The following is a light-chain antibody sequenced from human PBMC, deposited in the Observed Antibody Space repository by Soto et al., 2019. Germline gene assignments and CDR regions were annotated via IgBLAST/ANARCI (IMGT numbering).Light chain of an antibody. CDR1: QSVSSSY. J-gene: IGKJ1*01. Sequence: VVTPTPGALSLCPGERATLSWRASQSVSSSYLAWYQQKPGQAPRLLIYGASSRATGIPDRFSGSGSGTDFTLTISRLEPEDFAVYYCQQYGSSPVTFGQGTKVDI. CDR2: GAS. CDR3: QQYGSSPVT. V-gene: IGKV3-20*01.